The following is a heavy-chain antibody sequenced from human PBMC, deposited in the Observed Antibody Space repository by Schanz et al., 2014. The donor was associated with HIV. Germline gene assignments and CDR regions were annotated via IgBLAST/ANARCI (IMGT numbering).Heavy chain of an antibody. D-gene: IGHD6-13*01. Sequence: QVQLVQSGAEVKKPGSSVKVSCKASGGTFSSYAINWVRQAPGQGLEWMGGIIPIFGTASYAQKFQGRVTITADESTSTAYMELSSLRSEDTAVYYCARGALGLAAAGSYYFYYGMDVWGQGTTVTVSS. CDR1: GGTFSSYA. J-gene: IGHJ6*02. V-gene: IGHV1-69*01. CDR3: ARGALGLAAAGSYYFYYGMDV. CDR2: IIPIFGTA.